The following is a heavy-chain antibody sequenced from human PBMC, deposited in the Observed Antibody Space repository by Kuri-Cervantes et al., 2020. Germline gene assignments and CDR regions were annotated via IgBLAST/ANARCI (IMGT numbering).Heavy chain of an antibody. J-gene: IGHJ4*02. CDR3: ATGHSSGWGLFDY. V-gene: IGHV1-18*01. CDR2: ISAYNGNT. Sequence: ASVKVSCKASGYTFTSYGISWVRQAPGQGLEWMGWISAYNGNTNYAQKLQGRVTMTEDTSTDTAYMELSSLGSEDTAVYYCATGHSSGWGLFDYWGQGTLVTVSS. CDR1: GYTFTSYG. D-gene: IGHD6-19*01.